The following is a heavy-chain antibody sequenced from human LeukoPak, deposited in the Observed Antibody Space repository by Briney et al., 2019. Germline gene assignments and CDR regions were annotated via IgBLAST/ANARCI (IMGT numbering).Heavy chain of an antibody. J-gene: IGHJ3*02. D-gene: IGHD3-16*01. CDR3: ARDLGGGDAFDI. Sequence: ETLSLTCTVSGGSISSYYWMHWVRQPPGKGLEWVSRIYSDGSTTRYADSVKDRFTIARDNAKNTLFLQMNSLRVGDTAVYYCARDLGGGDAFDIWGQGTMVTVSS. CDR2: IYSDGSTT. V-gene: IGHV3-74*01. CDR1: GGSISSYYW.